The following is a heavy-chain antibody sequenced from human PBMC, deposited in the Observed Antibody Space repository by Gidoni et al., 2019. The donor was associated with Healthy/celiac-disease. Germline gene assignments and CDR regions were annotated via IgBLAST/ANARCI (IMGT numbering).Heavy chain of an antibody. CDR1: GFTFSNSD. CDR2: VSWNGSRT. CDR3: VTNVVVTATKNPFDY. D-gene: IGHD2-21*02. J-gene: IGHJ4*02. V-gene: IGHV3-35*02. Sequence: EVQLVESGGGLVQPGGSLILSCSASGFTFSNSDMNLVHQAPGKGLEWVSGVSWNGSRTHYADSVKGQFIISRDNSRNTLYLKTNSLRAEDTAVYYCVTNVVVTATKNPFDYWGQGTMVTVSS.